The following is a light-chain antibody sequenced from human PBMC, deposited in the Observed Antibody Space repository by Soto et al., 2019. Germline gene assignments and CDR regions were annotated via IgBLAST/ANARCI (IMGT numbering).Light chain of an antibody. CDR1: QSVLYSSNNKNY. V-gene: IGKV4-1*01. Sequence: DIVMTQSPDSLAVSLGERATINCKSSQSVLYSSNNKNYLAWYQQKPGQPPKLLIYWASTRELGVPDRFSGSGSGTDFTLTISSLQAEDVAVYYCQQYYSTPYTFGQGTNLEIK. CDR3: QQYYSTPYT. CDR2: WAS. J-gene: IGKJ2*01.